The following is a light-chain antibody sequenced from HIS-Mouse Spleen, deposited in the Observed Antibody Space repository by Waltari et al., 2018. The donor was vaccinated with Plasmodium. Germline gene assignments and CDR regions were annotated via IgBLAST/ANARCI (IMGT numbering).Light chain of an antibody. CDR3: MQALQTPYT. J-gene: IGKJ2*01. V-gene: IGKV2-28*01. CDR2: LGS. Sequence: DIVMTQSPLSLPVTPGEPASIPCRSSQSLLHSNGYNYLDWYLQKPGQPPQLLIYLGSNRASGVPDRFSGTGSGTDFTLKISRVEAEDVGVYYCMQALQTPYTFGQGTKLEIK. CDR1: QSLLHSNGYNY.